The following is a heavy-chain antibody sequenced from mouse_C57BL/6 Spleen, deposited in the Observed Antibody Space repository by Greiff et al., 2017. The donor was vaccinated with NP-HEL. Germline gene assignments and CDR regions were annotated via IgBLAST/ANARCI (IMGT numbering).Heavy chain of an antibody. Sequence: EVHLVESGGGLVQPGGSLSLSCAASGFTFTDYYMSWVRQPPGKALEWLGFISNTANGYTTEYSASVKGRFTISSDNSQSSLYLQMNALRAEDSATYYCARYGDYGSTSWFAYWGQGTLVTVSA. V-gene: IGHV7-3*01. CDR3: ARYGDYGSTSWFAY. CDR1: GFTFTDYY. CDR2: ISNTANGYTT. J-gene: IGHJ3*01. D-gene: IGHD1-1*01.